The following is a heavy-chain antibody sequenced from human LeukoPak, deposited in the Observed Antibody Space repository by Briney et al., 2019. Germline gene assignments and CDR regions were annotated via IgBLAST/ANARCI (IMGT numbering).Heavy chain of an antibody. D-gene: IGHD2-15*01. CDR2: FDPEDGET. Sequence: ASLKVSCKVSGYTLTELSMHWVRQAPGKGLEWMGGFDPEDGETIYAQKFQGRVTMTEDTSTDTAYMELSSLRSEDTGVYYCATAVLFGVVVAATPDNWFDPWGQGTLVTVSS. CDR1: GYTLTELS. V-gene: IGHV1-24*01. CDR3: ATAVLFGVVVAATPDNWFDP. J-gene: IGHJ5*02.